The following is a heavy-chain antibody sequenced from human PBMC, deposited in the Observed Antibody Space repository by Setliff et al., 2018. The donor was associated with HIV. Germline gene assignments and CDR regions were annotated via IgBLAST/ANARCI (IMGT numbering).Heavy chain of an antibody. J-gene: IGHJ5*02. CDR1: GGSMSSHY. CDR3: ARGLRFLEWLSRDNWFDP. V-gene: IGHV4-59*11. Sequence: TSETLSLTCTVSGGSMSSHYWSWIRQPPGKGLEWIGYIYYTGSTNYNPSLKSRVTISVDTSKTQFSLKLSSVTAADTAVYYCARGLRFLEWLSRDNWFDPWGQGTLVTVSS. D-gene: IGHD3-3*01. CDR2: IYYTGST.